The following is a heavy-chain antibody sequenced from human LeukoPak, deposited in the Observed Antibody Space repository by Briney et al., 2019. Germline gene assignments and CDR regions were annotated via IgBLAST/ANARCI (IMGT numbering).Heavy chain of an antibody. CDR1: GFTFSSYG. CDR3: AREATVLPPSHNRHYYYGMDV. CDR2: IWYDGSNK. V-gene: IGHV3-33*01. Sequence: PGGPLRLSCAASGFTFSSYGMHWVRQAPGKGLEWVAVIWYDGSNKYYADSVKGRFTISRDNSKNTLYLQMNSLRAEDTAVYYCAREATVLPPSHNRHYYYGMDVWGQGTTVTVSS. D-gene: IGHD3-16*02. J-gene: IGHJ6*02.